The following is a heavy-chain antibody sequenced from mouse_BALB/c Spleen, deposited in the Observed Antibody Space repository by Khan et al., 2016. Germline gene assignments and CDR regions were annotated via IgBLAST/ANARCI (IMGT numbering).Heavy chain of an antibody. Sequence: EVELVESGGGLVKPGGSLKLSCAASGFTFSSYTMSWVRQTPEKRLEWVATISSGGNYTYSPDTVKGRFTISRDNAKNTLYLQMRSLKSEDTAMYYCTRDSSGGFAYWGQGTLVTVSA. CDR3: TRDSSGGFAY. CDR1: GFTFSSYT. D-gene: IGHD3-1*01. CDR2: ISSGGNYT. V-gene: IGHV5-6-4*01. J-gene: IGHJ3*01.